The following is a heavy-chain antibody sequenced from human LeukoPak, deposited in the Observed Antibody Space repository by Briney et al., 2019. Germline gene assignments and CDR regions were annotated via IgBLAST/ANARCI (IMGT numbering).Heavy chain of an antibody. J-gene: IGHJ4*02. V-gene: IGHV3-23*01. Sequence: PGGSLRLSCAASGFTFSSYEMNWVRQAPGKGLEWVSVIGGGPGNTYYADSVKGRFTISRDNSKNTLYLQMNSLRAEDTAVYYCAKGVESYNWNDAFDYWGQGTLVTVSS. D-gene: IGHD1-1*01. CDR2: IGGGPGNT. CDR3: AKGVESYNWNDAFDY. CDR1: GFTFSSYE.